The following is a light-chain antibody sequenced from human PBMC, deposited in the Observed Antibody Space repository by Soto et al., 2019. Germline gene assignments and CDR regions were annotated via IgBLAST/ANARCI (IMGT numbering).Light chain of an antibody. J-gene: IGKJ1*01. CDR3: QQYIGLWT. Sequence: DIQLTQSPSTLSASVGDRGTITCRASQTISTFLAWYQQKPGKAPHLLIYGASSLQSGVPSRFSGSGSGTEFTLSITSLQPDDLGTYYCQQYIGLWTFGQGTKV. V-gene: IGKV1-5*01. CDR1: QTISTF. CDR2: GAS.